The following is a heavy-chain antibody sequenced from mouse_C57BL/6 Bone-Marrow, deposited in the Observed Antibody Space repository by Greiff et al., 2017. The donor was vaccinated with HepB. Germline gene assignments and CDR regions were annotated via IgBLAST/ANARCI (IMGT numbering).Heavy chain of an antibody. V-gene: IGHV14-3*01. Sequence: EVQLQQSVAELVRPGASVKLSCTASGFNFKNTYMHWVKQRPEQGLEWIGRIDPANGNTKYAPKFQGKATITADTSSNTAYLQLSSLTSEDTAIYYCARGQVYYGNYWFAYWGQGTLVTVAA. D-gene: IGHD2-1*01. CDR1: GFNFKNTY. CDR2: IDPANGNT. J-gene: IGHJ3*01. CDR3: ARGQVYYGNYWFAY.